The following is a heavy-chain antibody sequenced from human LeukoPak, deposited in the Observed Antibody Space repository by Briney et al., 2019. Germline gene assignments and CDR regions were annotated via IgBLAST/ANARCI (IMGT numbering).Heavy chain of an antibody. CDR2: IIPIFGTA. V-gene: IGHV1-69*05. Sequence: ASVKVSCKASGGTFSSYAISWVRQAPGQGLEWMGGIIPIFGTANYAQKFQGRVTITTDESTSTAYMELSSLRSEDTAVYYCARSGYCSSTSCYPHFDYWGQGTLVTVSS. CDR3: ARSGYCSSTSCYPHFDY. CDR1: GGTFSSYA. J-gene: IGHJ4*02. D-gene: IGHD2-2*01.